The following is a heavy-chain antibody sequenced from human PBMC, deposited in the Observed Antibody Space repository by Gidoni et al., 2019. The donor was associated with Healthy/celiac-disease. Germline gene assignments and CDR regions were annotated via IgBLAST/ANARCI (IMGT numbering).Heavy chain of an antibody. V-gene: IGHV3-74*01. Sequence: EVQLVESGGGLVQPGGSLRLSCAASGFTFSSYWMHWVRQAPGKGLVWVSRIKSDGSSTSYADSGKGRFTISRDNAKNTLDLQMNSLRAEDTAVYYVTTLVSDGMDVWGQGTTVTVSS. CDR1: GFTFSSYW. J-gene: IGHJ6*02. D-gene: IGHD4-4*01. CDR2: IKSDGSST. CDR3: TTLVSDGMDV.